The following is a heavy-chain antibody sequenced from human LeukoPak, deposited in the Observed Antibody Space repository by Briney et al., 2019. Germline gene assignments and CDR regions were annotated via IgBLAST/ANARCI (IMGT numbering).Heavy chain of an antibody. Sequence: GGSLRLSCAASGFTFSTYAMHWVRQGPGKGLEWVAVISYDGSNRYYADSVKGRFTISRDNSKNTLYLQMSSLSAEDTAVYYCARTTTPHYYGSGSYALGYWGQGTLVTVPS. D-gene: IGHD3-10*01. CDR3: ARTTTPHYYGSGSYALGY. CDR2: ISYDGSNR. CDR1: GFTFSTYA. V-gene: IGHV3-30-3*01. J-gene: IGHJ4*02.